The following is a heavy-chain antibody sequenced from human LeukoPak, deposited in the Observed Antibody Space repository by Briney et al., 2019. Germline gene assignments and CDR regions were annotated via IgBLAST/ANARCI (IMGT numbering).Heavy chain of an antibody. CDR3: ARVQRCSSTSCSNWFDP. Sequence: SETLSLTCAVYGGSFSSYYWSWIRQPPGKGLEWIGYIYYSGSTNYNPSLKSRVTISVDTSKNQFSLKLSSVTAADTAVYYCARVQRCSSTSCSNWFDPWGQGTLVTVSS. CDR1: GGSFSSYY. D-gene: IGHD2-2*01. J-gene: IGHJ5*02. CDR2: IYYSGST. V-gene: IGHV4-59*01.